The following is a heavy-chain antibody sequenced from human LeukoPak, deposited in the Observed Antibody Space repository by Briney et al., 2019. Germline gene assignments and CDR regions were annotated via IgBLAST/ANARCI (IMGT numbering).Heavy chain of an antibody. J-gene: IGHJ4*02. CDR2: VSKYTGNA. CDR1: NYTFSDYD. Sequence: ASVKVSCKASNYTFSDYDVTWVRQAPGQGLEWMGWVSKYTGNADYAPKFQGRVSMTTDTSTRTAYMELRSLRPDDTAVYYCARGRVGSSSNLDYWGQGTLVTVSS. CDR3: ARGRVGSSSNLDY. D-gene: IGHD6-13*01. V-gene: IGHV1-18*01.